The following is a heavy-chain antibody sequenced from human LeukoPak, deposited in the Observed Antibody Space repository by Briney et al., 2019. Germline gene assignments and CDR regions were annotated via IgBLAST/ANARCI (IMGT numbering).Heavy chain of an antibody. J-gene: IGHJ4*02. Sequence: GGSLRLSCAVSGFTVSSHHMSWVRQAPGKGLEWVSVIYSGGTTYYADSVKGRFTISRDNAKNSLYLQMNSLGAEDTAVYYCARDYGSGWHYFDYWGQGTLVTVSS. V-gene: IGHV3-66*01. CDR2: IYSGGTT. D-gene: IGHD6-19*01. CDR3: ARDYGSGWHYFDY. CDR1: GFTVSSHH.